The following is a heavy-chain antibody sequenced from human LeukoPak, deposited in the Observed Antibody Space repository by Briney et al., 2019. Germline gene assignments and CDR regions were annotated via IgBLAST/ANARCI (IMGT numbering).Heavy chain of an antibody. CDR2: VSDTDRT. CDR1: GFTFTSYA. V-gene: IGHV3-23*01. D-gene: IGHD6-19*01. Sequence: GGSLRLSCAPSGFTFTSYAMSWVREAPGKGVEWVSTVSDTDRTYYAASVKGRVTISRDNSVNTLFLQMNSLRAEDTAVYYCAKDHGFFSSGWNPLFDYWGQGSLVTVSS. CDR3: AKDHGFFSSGWNPLFDY. J-gene: IGHJ4*02.